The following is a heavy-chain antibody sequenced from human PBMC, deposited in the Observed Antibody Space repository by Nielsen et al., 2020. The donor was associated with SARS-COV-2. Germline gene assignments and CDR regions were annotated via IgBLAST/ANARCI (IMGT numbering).Heavy chain of an antibody. V-gene: IGHV3-23*01. CDR1: GFIFNTYG. J-gene: IGHJ3*01. CDR2: IIGSGGRT. CDR3: ARDWSRAFDV. Sequence: GESLKISCEASGFIFNTYGMNWVRQAPGKGLEWVSGIIGSGGRTHYADSVEGRFTISRDNSKSTLYLQMNSLRVEDTAVYYCARDWSRAFDVWGQGTMVTVSS.